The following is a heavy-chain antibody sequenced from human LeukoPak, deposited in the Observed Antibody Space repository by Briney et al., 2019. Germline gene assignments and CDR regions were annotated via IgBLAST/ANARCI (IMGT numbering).Heavy chain of an antibody. Sequence: KSSEALSLTCTASGYSISSGYYGSWIRQPPGKGLKWIGSIYHSGSTYYDPSLQSRVTISVDTSKNQFSLKLSSVTAADTAVYYCARVYCSSTSCYWFDPWGQGTLVTVSS. CDR2: IYHSGST. CDR3: ARVYCSSTSCYWFDP. D-gene: IGHD2-2*01. CDR1: GYSISSGYY. V-gene: IGHV4-38-2*02. J-gene: IGHJ5*02.